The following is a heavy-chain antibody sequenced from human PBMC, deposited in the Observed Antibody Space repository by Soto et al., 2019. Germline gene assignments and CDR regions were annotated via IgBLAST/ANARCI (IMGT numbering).Heavy chain of an antibody. CDR3: ARLPYSNLLGGLDP. Sequence: SETLSLTCTVSGGSISSYYWSWIRQPPGKGLEWIGYIYYSGSTNYNPSLKSRVTISVDTSRNTVYLQMNSLRAEDTAVYYCARLPYSNLLGGLDPWGRGTLVTVSS. V-gene: IGHV4-59*12. CDR1: GGSISSYY. CDR2: IYYSGST. D-gene: IGHD6-13*01. J-gene: IGHJ5*02.